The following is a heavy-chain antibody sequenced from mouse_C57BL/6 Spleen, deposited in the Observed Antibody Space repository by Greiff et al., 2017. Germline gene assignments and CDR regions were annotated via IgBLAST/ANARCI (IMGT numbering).Heavy chain of an antibody. CDR2: IDPEGGDT. Sequence: EVQLQQSGAELVRPGASVKLSCTASGFNIKDYYMHWVKQRPEQGLEWIGRIDPEGGDTEYAPKFQGKATMTADTSSNTAYLQLSSLTSEDTAVYYCTLYGNYPAWFAYWGQGTLVTVSA. CDR1: GFNIKDYY. J-gene: IGHJ3*01. CDR3: TLYGNYPAWFAY. V-gene: IGHV14-1*01. D-gene: IGHD2-1*01.